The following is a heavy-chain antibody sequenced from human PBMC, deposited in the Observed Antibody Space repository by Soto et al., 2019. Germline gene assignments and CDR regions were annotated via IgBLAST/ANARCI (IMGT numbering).Heavy chain of an antibody. Sequence: SETLSLTCTVSGGAISSSNYYWGWVRQPPAKGLEWIAHIYYRGSTYDNPSLKSRVAISVDTSKNQFSLELRSVTAADTAVYYCARLVMLYGLYSFDHWGQGALVTVS. CDR3: ARLVMLYGLYSFDH. D-gene: IGHD3-16*01. CDR2: IYYRGST. CDR1: GGAISSSNYY. J-gene: IGHJ4*02. V-gene: IGHV4-39*01.